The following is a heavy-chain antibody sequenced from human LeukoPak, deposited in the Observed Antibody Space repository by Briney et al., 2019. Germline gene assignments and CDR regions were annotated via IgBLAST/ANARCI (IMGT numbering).Heavy chain of an antibody. CDR1: GDSIGSYY. CDR3: ARLSSALYSWFDP. CDR2: IYYSGST. Sequence: SETLSLTCTVSGDSIGSYYWSWIRQPPGKGLEWIGYIYYSGSTNYNPSLKSRVTISVDTSKNQFSLKLSSVTAADTAVYYCARLSSALYSWFDPWGQGTLVTVSS. V-gene: IGHV4-59*01. J-gene: IGHJ5*02. D-gene: IGHD3-22*01.